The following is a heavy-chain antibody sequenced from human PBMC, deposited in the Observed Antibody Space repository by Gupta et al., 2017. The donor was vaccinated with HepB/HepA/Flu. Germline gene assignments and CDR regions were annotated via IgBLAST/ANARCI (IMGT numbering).Heavy chain of an antibody. CDR3: VKDEYQFYEFYYGIDV. Sequence: EVQLVESGGGVVQPGGSLRLSCAASGFIFDDYAMHWVRQAPGKGLEWVSLIRGDGDTTYYADSVKGRFTISRDNSKNSLYLQMTSLRTEDTAMYYCVKDEYQFYEFYYGIDVWGQGTTVTVSS. CDR2: IRGDGDTT. J-gene: IGHJ6*02. D-gene: IGHD2-2*01. V-gene: IGHV3-43*02. CDR1: GFIFDDYA.